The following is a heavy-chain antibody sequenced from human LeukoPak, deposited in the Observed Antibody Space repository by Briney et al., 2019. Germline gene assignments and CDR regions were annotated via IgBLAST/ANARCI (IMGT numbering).Heavy chain of an antibody. J-gene: IGHJ4*02. CDR2: INQGGNDK. Sequence: PGGSLRLSCAASVTFSNAWMNWVRQAPGKGLEWVANINQGGNDKQYVDSMKGRFTIARDNAKNSLFLQMDGLRVEDTAVYYCVTTTRGYSRDSWGQGTLVTVSS. D-gene: IGHD3-22*01. V-gene: IGHV3-7*01. CDR1: VTFSNAW. CDR3: VTTTRGYSRDS.